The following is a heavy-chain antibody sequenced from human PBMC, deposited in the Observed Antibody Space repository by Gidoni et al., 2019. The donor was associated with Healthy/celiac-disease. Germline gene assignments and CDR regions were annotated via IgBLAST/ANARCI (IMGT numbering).Heavy chain of an antibody. CDR2: ISWNSGSI. CDR3: AKDKTSMNAYYFDY. CDR1: GFTFDDYA. Sequence: EVQLVESGGGLVQPGRSLRLSCAASGFTFDDYAMHWVRQAPGKGLEWVSGISWNSGSIGYADSVKGRFTISRDNAKNSLYLQMNSLRAEDTALYYCAKDKTSMNAYYFDYWGQGTLVTVSS. J-gene: IGHJ4*02. V-gene: IGHV3-9*01.